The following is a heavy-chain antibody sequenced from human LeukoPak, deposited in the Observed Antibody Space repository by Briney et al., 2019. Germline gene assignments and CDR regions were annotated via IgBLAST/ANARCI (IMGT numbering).Heavy chain of an antibody. CDR1: GGSISSSSYY. CDR3: ARAGERITMVRGVIRKGVFDY. D-gene: IGHD3-10*01. V-gene: IGHV4-39*01. J-gene: IGHJ4*02. CDR2: IYYSGST. Sequence: SETLSLICTVSGGSISSSSYYWGWIRQPPGKGLEWIGSIYYSGSTYYNPSLKSRVTISVDTSKNQFSLKLSSVTAADTAVYYCARAGERITMVRGVIRKGVFDYWGQGTLSPSPQ.